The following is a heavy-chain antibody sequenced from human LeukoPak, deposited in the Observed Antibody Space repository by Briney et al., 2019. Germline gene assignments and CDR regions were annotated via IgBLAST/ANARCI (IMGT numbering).Heavy chain of an antibody. D-gene: IGHD3-10*01. Sequence: SETLSLTCAVYGGYSSGYYWCWIRQPPGKGLEWIGEINHSGSTNYNPSLKSRVTISVDTSKNQFSLKLSSVTAADTAVYYCARGPYGSGSYYHESSGWYFDLWGRGTLVTVSS. V-gene: IGHV4-34*01. CDR1: GGYSSGYY. J-gene: IGHJ2*01. CDR3: ARGPYGSGSYYHESSGWYFDL. CDR2: INHSGST.